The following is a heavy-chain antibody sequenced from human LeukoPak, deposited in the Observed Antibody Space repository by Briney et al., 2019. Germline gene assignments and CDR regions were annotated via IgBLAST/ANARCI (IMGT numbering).Heavy chain of an antibody. V-gene: IGHV3-48*03. J-gene: IGHJ4*02. CDR2: ISSSGSTI. CDR1: GFTFSSYE. Sequence: GGSLRLSCAASGFTFSSYEMNWVRQAPGKGLEWVSYISSSGSTIYYADSVKGRFTISRDNAKNSLYLQMNSLRAEDTAVYYCARDPSEMATITNYFDYWGQGTLVTVSS. CDR3: ARDPSEMATITNYFDY. D-gene: IGHD5-24*01.